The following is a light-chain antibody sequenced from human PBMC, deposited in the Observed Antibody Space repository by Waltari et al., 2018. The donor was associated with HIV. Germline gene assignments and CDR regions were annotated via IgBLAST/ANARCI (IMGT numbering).Light chain of an antibody. CDR1: SRYVNNYNY. CDR2: GVN. J-gene: IGLJ3*02. Sequence: QSALTQPRSVSGSPGQSVTISCTGTSRYVNNYNYVSWYQHHPGEAPKPVIFGVNKRPSGVPYRFSGSNSGNTASLTISGLQAEDEGHYYCCSYAGSNIHWVFGGGTKLTVL. V-gene: IGLV2-11*01. CDR3: CSYAGSNIHWV.